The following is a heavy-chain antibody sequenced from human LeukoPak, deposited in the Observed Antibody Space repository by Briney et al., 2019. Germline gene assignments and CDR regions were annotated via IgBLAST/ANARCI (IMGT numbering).Heavy chain of an antibody. CDR3: ARADRLHGGPYLIGP. CDR1: RYSFTDYY. Sequence: ASVKDSCKPSRYSFTDYYMHWVRPAPGQGLEWMGWINPNSGGTNSAQKFQGRVTMTRDTSMTTVYMEVSWLTSDDTAIYYCARADRLHGGPYLIGPWGQGTLVTVSS. J-gene: IGHJ5*02. CDR2: INPNSGGT. D-gene: IGHD2-21*01. V-gene: IGHV1-2*02.